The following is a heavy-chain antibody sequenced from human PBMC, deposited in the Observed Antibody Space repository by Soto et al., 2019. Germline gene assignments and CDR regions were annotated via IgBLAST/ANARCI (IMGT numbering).Heavy chain of an antibody. Sequence: SETLSLTCTVSGGSISSGGYYWSWIRQHPGKGLEWIGYIYYSGSTYYNPSLKSRVTISVDTSKNQFSLKLSSVTAADTAVYYCAREVPDGYNFGYFDYWGQGTLVTVSS. J-gene: IGHJ4*02. D-gene: IGHD1-1*01. CDR3: AREVPDGYNFGYFDY. CDR1: GGSISSGGYY. CDR2: IYYSGST. V-gene: IGHV4-31*03.